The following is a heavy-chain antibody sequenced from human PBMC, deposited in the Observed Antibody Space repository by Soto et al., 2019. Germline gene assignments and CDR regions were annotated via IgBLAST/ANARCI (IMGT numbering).Heavy chain of an antibody. CDR1: GFTFTSSA. V-gene: IGHV1-58*01. CDR3: ARDKISSCYYSFWPQRIKALYY. CDR2: VVVGSGNT. J-gene: IGHJ4*02. D-gene: IGHD3-22*01. Sequence: SVKVSCKASGFTFTSSAVQWVRQARGQRLEWIGWVVVGSGNTNYAQKFQERVTITRDMSTSTAYMELSSLRAEDTAVYYCARDKISSCYYSFWPQRIKALYYWGQGSLVTGSS.